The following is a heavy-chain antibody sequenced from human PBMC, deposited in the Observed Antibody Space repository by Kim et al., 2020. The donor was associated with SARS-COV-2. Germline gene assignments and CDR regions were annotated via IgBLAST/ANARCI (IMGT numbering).Heavy chain of an antibody. CDR3: ARVADYGDNWYFDY. Sequence: GGSLRLSCAASGFTFSSYSMNWVRQAPGKGLEWVSSISSSSSYIYYADSVKGRFTITRDNAKNSLYLQMNSLRAEVTAVYYCARVADYGDNWYFDYWGQGTLGTASS. CDR2: ISSSSSYI. D-gene: IGHD4-17*01. V-gene: IGHV3-21*01. CDR1: GFTFSSYS. J-gene: IGHJ4*02.